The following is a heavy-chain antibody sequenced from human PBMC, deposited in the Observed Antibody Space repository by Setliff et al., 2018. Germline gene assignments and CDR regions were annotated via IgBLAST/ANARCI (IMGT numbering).Heavy chain of an antibody. D-gene: IGHD4-17*01. CDR1: GYPFTSNS. CDR2: MNGGSGNT. J-gene: IGHJ1*01. V-gene: IGHV1-3*01. CDR3: VRDAGWQYDDYAGVYFPH. Sequence: GASVKVSCKASGYPFTSNSMHWVRQAPGQRLEWMGWMNGGSGNTKYSQKFQGRVTITTDTSTSTAYMELRSLRSDDTAVYYCVRDAGWQYDDYAGVYFPHWGQGTLVTVSS.